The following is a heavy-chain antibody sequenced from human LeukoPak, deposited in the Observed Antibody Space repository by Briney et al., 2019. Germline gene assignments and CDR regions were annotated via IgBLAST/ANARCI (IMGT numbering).Heavy chain of an antibody. CDR1: GISFWRHA. J-gene: IGHJ3*02. CDR2: IYGAATAT. CDR3: AKSLHDSSTYWSEFRGFDI. V-gene: IGHV3-23*01. D-gene: IGHD4-11*01. Sequence: GGSLRLSCAASGISFWRHAMNWVRQAPGKGLEWVSGIYGAATATYYPASVKGRFTISRDNSKNPVWMQMNSLRAEDTAVYYCAKSLHDSSTYWSEFRGFDIWGQGTMVTVSS.